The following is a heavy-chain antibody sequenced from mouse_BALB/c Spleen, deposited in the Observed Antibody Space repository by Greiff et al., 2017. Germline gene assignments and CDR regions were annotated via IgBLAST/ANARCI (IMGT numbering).Heavy chain of an antibody. CDR3: TKGDARFAY. Sequence: VQLQQSGAELVKPGASVKLSCKASGYTFTSYYMYWVKQRPGQGLEWIGEINPSNGGTNFNEKFKSKATLTVDKSSSTAYMQLSSLTSEDSAVYYCTKGDARFAYWGQGTLVTVSA. D-gene: IGHD2-13*01. CDR2: INPSNGGT. CDR1: GYTFTSYY. V-gene: IGHV1S81*02. J-gene: IGHJ3*01.